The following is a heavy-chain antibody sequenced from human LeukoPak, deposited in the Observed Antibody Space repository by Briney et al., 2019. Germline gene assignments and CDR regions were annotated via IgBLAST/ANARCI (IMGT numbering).Heavy chain of an antibody. CDR2: INHSGST. J-gene: IGHJ5*02. CDR1: GGSITSTNY. D-gene: IGHD6-19*01. CDR3: ASCLIAVADTGWFDP. V-gene: IGHV4-4*02. Sequence: PSETLSLTCGVSGGSITSTNYWTWVRQPPGKGLEWIGEINHSGSTNYNPSLKSRVTISVDTSNNHFSLKLSSVPAADTAVYYCASCLIAVADTGWFDPWGQGTLVTVSS.